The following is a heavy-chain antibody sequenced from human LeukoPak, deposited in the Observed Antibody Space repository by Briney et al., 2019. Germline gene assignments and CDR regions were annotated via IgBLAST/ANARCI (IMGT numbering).Heavy chain of an antibody. V-gene: IGHV1-18*01. CDR3: ARALNDYSYYGQHYSYMDV. CDR2: ISAYNGDT. Sequence: GASVKVSCKASGYTFTSYGISWVRQAPGQGLAWMGWISAYNGDTNYAQKFQGRVTMTTDTSTSTAYMELRSLRSDDTVVYYCARALNDYSYYGQHYSYMDVWGRGTTVTVSS. D-gene: IGHD4-11*01. J-gene: IGHJ6*03. CDR1: GYTFTSYG.